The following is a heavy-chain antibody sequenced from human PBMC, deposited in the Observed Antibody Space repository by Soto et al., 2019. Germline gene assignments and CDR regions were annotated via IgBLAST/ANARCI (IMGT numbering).Heavy chain of an antibody. CDR2: VNPILSMS. CDR1: GDTFNFYS. CDR3: ASNYGSGYRAFDS. Sequence: QVQLVQSGAEVKSAGSSVKVSCKASGDTFNFYSINWVRQAPGLGLEWVGRVNPILSMSNYAQRFQGRVTRTSDKPTGTAYMERRSLRSEDTAIYYCASNYGSGYRAFDSWGQGALVTVSS. J-gene: IGHJ4*02. D-gene: IGHD3-10*01. V-gene: IGHV1-69*02.